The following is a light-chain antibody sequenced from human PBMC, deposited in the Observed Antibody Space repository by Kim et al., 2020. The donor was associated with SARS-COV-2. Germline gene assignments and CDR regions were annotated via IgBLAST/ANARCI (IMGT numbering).Light chain of an antibody. J-gene: IGLJ3*02. CDR2: DVY. CDR3: SSYTNSDTLL. V-gene: IGLV2-14*03. CDR1: SSDIGGARY. Sequence: QSALTQPASVSGSPGQSITISCTGSSSDIGGARYVSWYQQHPDKAPRLMIYDVYKRPSGVPSRFSASKSGNTASLTISGLLAEDEADYYCSSYTNSDTLLFGGGTRLTVL.